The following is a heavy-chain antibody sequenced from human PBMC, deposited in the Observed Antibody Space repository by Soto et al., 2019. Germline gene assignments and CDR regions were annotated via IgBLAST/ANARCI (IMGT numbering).Heavy chain of an antibody. D-gene: IGHD5-18*01. CDR1: GDSISSSTYF. J-gene: IGHJ4*02. V-gene: IGHV4-39*02. CDR2: IYYSGST. Sequence: PSETLSLTCTVSGDSISSSTYFWGWVRQPPGRGLEWIGSIYYSGSTYYNPSLKSRVTISVDTSKNHFSLNLSSVTAADTAVYYCARKKGYSYGPHYFDYWGQGTLVTVSS. CDR3: ARKKGYSYGPHYFDY.